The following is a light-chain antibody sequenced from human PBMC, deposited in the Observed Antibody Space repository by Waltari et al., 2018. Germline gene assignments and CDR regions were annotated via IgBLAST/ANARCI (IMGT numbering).Light chain of an antibody. V-gene: IGKV1-5*03. CDR1: QSVSPW. CDR3: QHYYTSSRT. Sequence: TCRASQSVSPWLAWYQQKPGKSPKLLIYQTSSLESGVPSRFSGSGSGTEFALTISSLQPDDFATYYFQHYYTSSRTFGQGTKVEIK. CDR2: QTS. J-gene: IGKJ1*01.